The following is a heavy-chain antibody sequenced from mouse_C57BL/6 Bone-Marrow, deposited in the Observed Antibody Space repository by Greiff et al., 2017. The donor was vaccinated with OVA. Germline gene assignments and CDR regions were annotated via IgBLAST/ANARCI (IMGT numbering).Heavy chain of an antibody. V-gene: IGHV1-18*01. J-gene: IGHJ3*01. CDR1: GYTFTDYN. CDR3: ARGYDGYYVRFAY. CDR2: INPNNGGT. D-gene: IGHD2-3*01. Sequence: EVKLQESGPELVKPGASVKIPCKASGYTFTDYNMDWVKQSHGKSLEWIGDINPNNGGTIYNQKFKGKATLTVDKSSSTAYMELRSLTSEDTAVYYCARGYDGYYVRFAYWGQGTLVTVSA.